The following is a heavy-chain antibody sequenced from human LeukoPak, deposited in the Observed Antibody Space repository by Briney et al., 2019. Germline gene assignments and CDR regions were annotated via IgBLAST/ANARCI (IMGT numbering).Heavy chain of an antibody. D-gene: IGHD3-3*01. V-gene: IGHV1-24*01. CDR1: GYTLTELS. CDR3: ATVGFTIFGVTKGFDP. Sequence: ASVKVSCKVSGYTLTELSMHWVRQAPGKGLEWMGGFDPEDGETIYAQKFQGRVTMTEDTSTDTAYMELSSLRSEDTAVYYCATVGFTIFGVTKGFDPWGQGTLVTVSS. J-gene: IGHJ5*02. CDR2: FDPEDGET.